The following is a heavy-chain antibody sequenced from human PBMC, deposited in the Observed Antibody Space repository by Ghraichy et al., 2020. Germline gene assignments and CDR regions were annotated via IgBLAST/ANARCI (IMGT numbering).Heavy chain of an antibody. Sequence: SQTLSLTCSVSGGSMRSYYWGWFRQPPGKALEWIGYIFYSGSTKENPSFEDRVRISVDTSMTHFSLRLRSVTAADTAVYYCARLGLSNPYSNGWLDQYYGMDVWGLGTTVTVSS. V-gene: IGHV4-59*08. CDR1: GGSMRSYY. D-gene: IGHD6-13*01. J-gene: IGHJ6*02. CDR3: ARLGLSNPYSNGWLDQYYGMDV. CDR2: IFYSGST.